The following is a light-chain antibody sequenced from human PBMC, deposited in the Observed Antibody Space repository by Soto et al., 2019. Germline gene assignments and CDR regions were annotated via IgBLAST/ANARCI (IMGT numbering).Light chain of an antibody. Sequence: QSVLPQPPSASGPPGQSVTISCTGTSSDVGGYNYVSWYQQHPGKAPKLMIYEVSKRPLGVPDRFSGSKSGNTASLTVSGLQAEDEADYYCSSHAGSKRVFGTGTKVTVL. V-gene: IGLV2-8*01. CDR3: SSHAGSKRV. CDR1: SSDVGGYNY. CDR2: EVS. J-gene: IGLJ1*01.